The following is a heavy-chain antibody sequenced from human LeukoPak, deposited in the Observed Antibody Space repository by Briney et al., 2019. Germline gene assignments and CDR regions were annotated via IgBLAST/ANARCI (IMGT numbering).Heavy chain of an antibody. D-gene: IGHD2-15*01. CDR2: ISGSGGST. J-gene: IGHJ4*02. Sequence: GGSLRLSCAASGFTFSSYAMSWVRQAPGKGLEWVSAISGSGGSTYYADSVKGRFTISRDNSKNTLYLQMNSLRAEDTAVYYCARDYCSGGSCYLVYWGQGTLVTVSS. CDR1: GFTFSSYA. V-gene: IGHV3-23*01. CDR3: ARDYCSGGSCYLVY.